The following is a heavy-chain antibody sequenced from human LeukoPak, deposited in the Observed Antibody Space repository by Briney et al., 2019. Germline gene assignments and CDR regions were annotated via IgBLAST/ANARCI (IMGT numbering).Heavy chain of an antibody. CDR1: GDSVSSNSAA. V-gene: IGHV6-1*01. Sequence: SQTLSLTCVISGDSVSSNSAAWNWIRQSPSRCLEWLGRTYYRSKWYNDYAVSVKSRITINPDTSKNQFSLQLNSVTPEDTAVYYCARDQDLEWLVHGAFDIWGQGTMVTVSS. CDR3: ARDQDLEWLVHGAFDI. D-gene: IGHD6-19*01. J-gene: IGHJ3*02. CDR2: TYYRSKWYN.